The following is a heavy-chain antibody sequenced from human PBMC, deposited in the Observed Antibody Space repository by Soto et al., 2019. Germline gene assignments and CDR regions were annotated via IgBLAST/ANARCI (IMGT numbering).Heavy chain of an antibody. CDR1: GYTFTNFS. J-gene: IGHJ6*02. Sequence: QVQLVQSGAEVKKPGASVKISCEASGYTFTNFSIHWVRQAPGQRLEWMGWINAGSGYTKYSRRFQDRLIITRDRSASTAYMELSILRSEDTAMFYCARGRGVNRNYYGMDVWGQGTTVTVSS. CDR3: ARGRGVNRNYYGMDV. V-gene: IGHV1-3*01. D-gene: IGHD6-25*01. CDR2: INAGSGYT.